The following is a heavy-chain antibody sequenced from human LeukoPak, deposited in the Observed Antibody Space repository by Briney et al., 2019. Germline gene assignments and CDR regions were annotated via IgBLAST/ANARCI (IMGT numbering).Heavy chain of an antibody. CDR2: TYYSRNT. J-gene: IGHJ4*02. CDR3: ARHEEEDGYNAKTFDY. CDR1: GGSISSSANL. Sequence: SETLSLTCTVSGGSISSSANLWGWVRQPPGRGLEWIASTYYSRNTYYNPSLKSRVTISVDTSKNQFSLKLSSVTAADTAVYYCARHEEEDGYNAKTFDYWGQGTLVTVSS. D-gene: IGHD5-24*01. V-gene: IGHV4-39*01.